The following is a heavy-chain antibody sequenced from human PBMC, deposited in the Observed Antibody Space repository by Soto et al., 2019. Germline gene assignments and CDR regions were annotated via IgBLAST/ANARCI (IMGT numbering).Heavy chain of an antibody. J-gene: IGHJ4*02. D-gene: IGHD5-12*01. CDR2: IIPIFGTA. CDR3: ARRATAWTRDWYFDY. V-gene: IGHV1-69*01. Sequence: QVQLVQSGAEVKKPGSSVKVSCKASGGTFSSYAISWVRQAPGQGLEWMGGIIPIFGTANYAQKFQGRVTITADESTSTAYRELSSLRSEDTAVDYWARRATAWTRDWYFDYWGQGTLVTVSS. CDR1: GGTFSSYA.